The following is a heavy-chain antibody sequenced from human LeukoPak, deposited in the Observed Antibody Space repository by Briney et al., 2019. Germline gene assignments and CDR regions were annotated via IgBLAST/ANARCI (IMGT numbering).Heavy chain of an antibody. Sequence: GGSLRLSCAASGFTFSSYAMNWVRRAPGKGLEWVSAITGSGGTTYYADSVRGRFTISRDNSKNTLYLQMNSLRAEDTAIYYCAKSRSEVVVAAANYWGRGTLITVSS. CDR3: AKSRSEVVVAAANY. J-gene: IGHJ4*02. CDR2: ITGSGGTT. CDR1: GFTFSSYA. V-gene: IGHV3-23*01. D-gene: IGHD2-15*01.